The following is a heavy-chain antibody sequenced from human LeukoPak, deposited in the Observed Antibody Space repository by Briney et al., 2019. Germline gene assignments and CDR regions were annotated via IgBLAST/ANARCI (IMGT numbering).Heavy chain of an antibody. CDR1: GFTFSSYG. Sequence: PGGSPRLSCAASGFTFSSYGMHWVRQAPGKGLEWVAFIRYDGSNKYYADSVKGRFTISRDNSKNTLYLQMNSLRAEDTAVYYCAKDGGWFGELLPYYFDYWGQGTLVTVSS. CDR2: IRYDGSNK. D-gene: IGHD3-10*01. J-gene: IGHJ4*02. V-gene: IGHV3-30*02. CDR3: AKDGGWFGELLPYYFDY.